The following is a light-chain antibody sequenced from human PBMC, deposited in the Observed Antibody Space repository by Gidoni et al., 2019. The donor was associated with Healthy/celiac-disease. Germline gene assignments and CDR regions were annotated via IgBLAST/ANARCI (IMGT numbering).Light chain of an antibody. CDR2: DDS. Sequence: SYVLTQLPSVSVAPGQPDRFTCGGNNIGSKSLHGYQQKPGQPPVLVVYDDSDRASGIPERFSGSNCGNTATLTISRVEAGDEADYYCQVWDSSSDHRVFGGGTKLTVL. V-gene: IGLV3-21*02. CDR1: NIGSKS. J-gene: IGLJ3*02. CDR3: QVWDSSSDHRV.